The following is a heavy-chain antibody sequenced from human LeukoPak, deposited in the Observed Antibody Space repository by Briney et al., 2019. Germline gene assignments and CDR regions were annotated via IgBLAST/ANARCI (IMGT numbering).Heavy chain of an antibody. D-gene: IGHD3-22*01. CDR3: ARHRPDSSGYYYVVTSWFDP. CDR2: INSGGSI. CDR1: GGFFSGYY. J-gene: IGHJ5*02. Sequence: SETLSLTCAVSGGFFSGYYWTWIRQPPGKGLECIGEINSGGSINYNPSLKSRVTISVDTSEKQFSLKLSSVTAADTAVYYCARHRPDSSGYYYVVTSWFDPWGQGTLVTVSS. V-gene: IGHV4-34*01.